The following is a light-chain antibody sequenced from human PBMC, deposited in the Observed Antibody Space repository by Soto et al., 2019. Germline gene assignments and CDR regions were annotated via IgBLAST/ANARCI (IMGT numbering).Light chain of an antibody. CDR1: QNINSN. J-gene: IGKJ4*01. V-gene: IGKV3D-15*01. CDR3: PQYKDWPPLT. Sequence: EILMTQSPLTLSVSPGEGATLSCRASQNINSNLAWYQQRPGQAPRVLIYGASSRASGIPDRFSGSGSGTDFTLTINSLEPDDFAVYYCPQYKDWPPLTFGGGTRVESK. CDR2: GAS.